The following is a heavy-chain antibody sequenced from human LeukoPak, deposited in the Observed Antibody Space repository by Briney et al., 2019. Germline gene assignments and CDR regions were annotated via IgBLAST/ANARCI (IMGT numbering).Heavy chain of an antibody. Sequence: GPSVTVSCKASGYTFTSYCISWVRQAPGQGLEWMGWISAYNGNTNYAHKLQGRVTMTTHTSTSTASMELRSLRSDDTAVYYCARDPGSYYYYYMDVWGKGTTVTVSS. CDR1: GYTFTSYC. D-gene: IGHD3-10*01. J-gene: IGHJ6*03. V-gene: IGHV1-18*01. CDR2: ISAYNGNT. CDR3: ARDPGSYYYYYMDV.